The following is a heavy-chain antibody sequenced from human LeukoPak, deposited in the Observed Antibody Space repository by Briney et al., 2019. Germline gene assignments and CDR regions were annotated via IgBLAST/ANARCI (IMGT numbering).Heavy chain of an antibody. Sequence: SVKVSCKASGYTFTGYYMHWVRQAPGQGLEWMGGIIPIFGTANYAQKFQGRVTITADESTSTAYMELSSLRSEDTAVYYCARTSYYDILTYYYYYGMDVWGQGTTVTVSS. CDR3: ARTSYYDILTYYYYYGMDV. J-gene: IGHJ6*02. V-gene: IGHV1-69*13. D-gene: IGHD3-9*01. CDR1: GYTFTGYY. CDR2: IIPIFGTA.